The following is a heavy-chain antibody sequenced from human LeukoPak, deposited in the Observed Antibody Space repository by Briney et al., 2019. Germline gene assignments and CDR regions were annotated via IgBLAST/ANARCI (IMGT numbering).Heavy chain of an antibody. CDR3: ARVRGDDLWSGHLFYFDY. Sequence: SETLSLTCAVDGGSFSDYIWSWIRQPPGKGLGWVGEIIYSGSTDYNPSLKSRVAISIDTSKKQFSLELNSVTAADTAVYYCARVRGDDLWSGHLFYFDYWGQGTLVTVSS. CDR2: IIYSGST. D-gene: IGHD3-3*01. V-gene: IGHV4-34*12. CDR1: GGSFSDYI. J-gene: IGHJ4*02.